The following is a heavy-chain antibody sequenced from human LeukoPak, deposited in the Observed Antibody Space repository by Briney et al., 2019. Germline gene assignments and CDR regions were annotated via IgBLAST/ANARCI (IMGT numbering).Heavy chain of an antibody. J-gene: IGHJ4*02. CDR2: ISGSGSST. Sequence: PGGSLRLSCAASGFTFRSYAMNWVRQAPGKGLEWGSVISGSGSSTYYADSVKGRFTISRDNSKNTLYLQMNSLRAEDTAVYYCATSFGPVIAAAGTGADWGQGTLVTVSS. D-gene: IGHD6-13*01. V-gene: IGHV3-23*01. CDR3: ATSFGPVIAAAGTGAD. CDR1: GFTFRSYA.